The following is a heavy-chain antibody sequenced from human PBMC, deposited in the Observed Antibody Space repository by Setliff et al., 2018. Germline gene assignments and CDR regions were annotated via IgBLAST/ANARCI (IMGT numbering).Heavy chain of an antibody. CDR2: IYFGWNT. D-gene: IGHD1-26*01. V-gene: IGHV4-39*06. J-gene: IGHJ3*02. Sequence: SETLSLTCTVPGGSISDNGYFWGWVRQPPGKGLAWIGNIYFGWNTYFNPSFNSRFTMXXXTSXSTFXXNXXSVTAADTAIYYCARDASASDGRNAFDIWGQGTMVTVSS. CDR3: ARDASASDGRNAFDI. CDR1: GGSISDNGYF.